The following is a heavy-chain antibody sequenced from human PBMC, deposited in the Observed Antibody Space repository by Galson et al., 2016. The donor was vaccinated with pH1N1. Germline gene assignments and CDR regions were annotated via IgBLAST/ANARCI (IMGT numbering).Heavy chain of an antibody. J-gene: IGHJ6*02. V-gene: IGHV1-69*13. D-gene: IGHD1-1*01. CDR1: GGSFAKYA. Sequence: SVKVSCKASGGSFAKYAVSWVRQAPGQGLEWMGRIIPIYGTPNYAQKFQDRLTITADEYTTTVYMELNSLIPADTAIYYCARPGRTETTKEGFAWGYGMDVWGQGTTVTVSS. CDR3: ARPGRTETTKEGFAWGYGMDV. CDR2: IIPIYGTP.